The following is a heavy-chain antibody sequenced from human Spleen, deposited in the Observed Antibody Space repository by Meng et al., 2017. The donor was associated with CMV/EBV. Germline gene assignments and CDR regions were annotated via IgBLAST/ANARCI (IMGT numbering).Heavy chain of an antibody. CDR1: GFPFDDYA. D-gene: IGHD3-16*01. CDR2: ISWNSGSI. J-gene: IGHJ4*02. Sequence: SLKIPCAASGFPFDDYAMHWVRQAPGKGLEWVSSISWNSGSIGHADSVRGRFTISRDNAKNSLYLQMNSLRVDDTAVYYCARVALRPHYYFDYWGQGTLVTVSS. CDR3: ARVALRPHYYFDY. V-gene: IGHV3-9*01.